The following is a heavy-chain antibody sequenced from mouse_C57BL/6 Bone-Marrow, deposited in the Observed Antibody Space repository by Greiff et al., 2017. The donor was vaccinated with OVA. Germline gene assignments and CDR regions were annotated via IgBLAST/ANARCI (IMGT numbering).Heavy chain of an antibody. CDR2: ISSGSSTI. CDR1: GFTFSDYG. Sequence: EVKLVESGGGLVKPGGSLKLSCAASGFTFSDYGMHWVRQAPEKGLEWVAYISSGSSTIYYADTVKGRFTISRDNAKHTLFLQMTSLRSEDTAMYYCERPDDGYLYAMDYWGQGTSVTVSS. D-gene: IGHD2-3*01. J-gene: IGHJ4*01. V-gene: IGHV5-17*01. CDR3: ERPDDGYLYAMDY.